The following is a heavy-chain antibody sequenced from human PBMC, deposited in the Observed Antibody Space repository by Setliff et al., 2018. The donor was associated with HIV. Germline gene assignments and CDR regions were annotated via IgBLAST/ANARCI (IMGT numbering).Heavy chain of an antibody. J-gene: IGHJ4*02. CDR1: GGSVSSGSYY. CDR2: IYTSGST. CDR3: ARYSPRGYTLTGPY. Sequence: SETLSLTCTVSGGSVSSGSYYWSWIRQPAGKGLEWIGRIYTSGSTNYNPSLKSRVTISLDTSKNQFSLKLTSVTAADTAVYYCARYSPRGYTLTGPYWGQGTLVTVSS. V-gene: IGHV4-61*10. D-gene: IGHD6-25*01.